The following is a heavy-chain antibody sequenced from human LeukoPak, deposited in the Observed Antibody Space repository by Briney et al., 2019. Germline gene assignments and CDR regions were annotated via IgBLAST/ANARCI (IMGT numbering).Heavy chain of an antibody. J-gene: IGHJ5*02. V-gene: IGHV1-46*01. CDR3: ARGPSIGGLYWFDP. D-gene: IGHD3-16*01. Sequence: ASMTVSCKASGYTFTVYYMHWVRQAPGQGLEWMGIINPSGGSTSYAQKFQGRVTMTRDTSTSTVYMDLSSLRSEDTAVYYCARGPSIGGLYWFDPWGQETLVTVSS. CDR2: INPSGGST. CDR1: GYTFTVYY.